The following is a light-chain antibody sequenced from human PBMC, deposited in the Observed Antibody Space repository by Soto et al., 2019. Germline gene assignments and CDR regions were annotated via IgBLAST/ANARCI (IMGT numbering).Light chain of an antibody. CDR1: QSVGTY. CDR2: DSS. CDR3: QHRSDWPST. V-gene: IGKV3-11*01. J-gene: IGKJ4*01. Sequence: EIVLTQSPATLSLSPGERATLSCRASQSVGTYFAWYQQKPGQAPRLLIYDSSNRATGITARFSGSGSGTDFTLTISSTEPEDFAVYYCQHRSDWPSTFGGGTKVEIK.